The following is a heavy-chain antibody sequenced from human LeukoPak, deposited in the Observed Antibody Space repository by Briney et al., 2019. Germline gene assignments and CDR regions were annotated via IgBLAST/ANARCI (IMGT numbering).Heavy chain of an antibody. CDR2: VDYSGST. J-gene: IGHJ4*02. Sequence: SETLSLTCNVSGVSISRYYWSWIRQPPGKGLEWIGYVDYSGSTNYNPSLKSRVIISVDTSKNQCSLKRSSGTTADTAVYYCASGVMTPPTHYYDSSGYYLDYWGQGTLVTVSS. CDR1: GVSISRYY. V-gene: IGHV4-59*01. D-gene: IGHD3-22*01. CDR3: ASGVMTPPTHYYDSSGYYLDY.